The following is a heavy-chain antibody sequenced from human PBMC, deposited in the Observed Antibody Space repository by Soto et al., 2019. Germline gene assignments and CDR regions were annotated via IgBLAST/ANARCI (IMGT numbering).Heavy chain of an antibody. J-gene: IGHJ4*02. V-gene: IGHV4-30-4*01. Sequence: QVQLQESGPGLVKPSQTLSLTCTVSGGSISTDDHYWSWIRQPPGKGLEWIGYIYYTGSTHYNPSLKSRLFTSRDTSKHQCSLQLTSVTAADTAVYYCASLRSRWNIDYWGQGTLVTVSS. CDR2: IYYTGST. CDR3: ASLRSRWNIDY. CDR1: GGSISTDDHY. D-gene: IGHD6-13*01.